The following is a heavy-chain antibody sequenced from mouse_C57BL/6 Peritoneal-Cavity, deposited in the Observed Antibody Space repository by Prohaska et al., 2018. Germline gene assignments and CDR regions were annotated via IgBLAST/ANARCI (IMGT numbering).Heavy chain of an antibody. CDR3: ARVGVAY. Sequence: QRPGQGLEWIGVIDTADSYTNDNQKFKGKATWTVDTSSRAAYMQLSSLTSEDSEVYYCARVGVAYGVQATQVTCSA. V-gene: IGHV1-59*01. J-gene: IGHJ3*01. CDR2: IDTADSYT.